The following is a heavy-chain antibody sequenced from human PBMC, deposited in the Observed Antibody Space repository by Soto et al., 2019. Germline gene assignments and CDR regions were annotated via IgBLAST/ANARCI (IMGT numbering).Heavy chain of an antibody. CDR3: ATGRDAYKTGY. CDR1: GGSINSADYC. V-gene: IGHV4-31*04. CDR2: IYYNGNP. D-gene: IGHD1-1*01. Sequence: QVRLQESGPGLVKPSQTLSLTCTVSGGSINSADYCWGWIRQRPGEGLEWLGSIYYNGNPYNNPSLKSRVSISLDTSKNQFSLNLYSVTAADTAVYYCATGRDAYKTGYWGQGTLVTVSS. J-gene: IGHJ4*02.